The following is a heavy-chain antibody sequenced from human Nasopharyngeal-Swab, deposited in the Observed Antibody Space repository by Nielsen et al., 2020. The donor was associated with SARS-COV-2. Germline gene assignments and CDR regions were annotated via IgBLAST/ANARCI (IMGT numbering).Heavy chain of an antibody. CDR1: GYTFSGYY. J-gene: IGHJ4*02. CDR3: ARDRSSVNPNFYFDH. CDR2: LNPNSGDS. Sequence: ASVKASCKASGYTFSGYYLHWVRQAPGQRLEWMGRLNPNSGDSGFPQRFQGRVTLTRDTSINTAYMELSRLTSDDTAVYFCARDRSSVNPNFYFDHWGQGTQVTVSS. D-gene: IGHD6-13*01. V-gene: IGHV1-2*06.